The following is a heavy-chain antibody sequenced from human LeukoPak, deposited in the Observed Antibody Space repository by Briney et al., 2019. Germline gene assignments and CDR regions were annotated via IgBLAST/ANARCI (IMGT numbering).Heavy chain of an antibody. CDR1: GGSISSYY. CDR3: ARADYYDSSGYWRSYWYFDL. J-gene: IGHJ2*01. D-gene: IGHD3-22*01. V-gene: IGHV4-59*08. Sequence: SETLSLTCTVSGGSISSYYWSWIRQPPGKGLEWIGYIYYSGSTNYNPPLKSRVTISVDTSKNQFSLKLSSVTAADTAVYYCARADYYDSSGYWRSYWYFDLWGRGTLVTVSS. CDR2: IYYSGST.